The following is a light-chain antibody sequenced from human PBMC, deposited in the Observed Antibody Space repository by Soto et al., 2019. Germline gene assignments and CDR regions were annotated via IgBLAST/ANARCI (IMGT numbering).Light chain of an antibody. V-gene: IGKV3-20*01. CDR3: HQYRSSPPTT. CDR2: GGS. Sequence: EIVLTQSPCTLSLSPGERATLSCRASQSVNSTYLAWYQQKPGQAPRLLIYGGSSRATGIPDRFSGSGSGTVFTLTISRLPPEDFEVYFCHQYRSSPPTTFAPGPRLAIK. CDR1: QSVNSTY. J-gene: IGKJ5*01.